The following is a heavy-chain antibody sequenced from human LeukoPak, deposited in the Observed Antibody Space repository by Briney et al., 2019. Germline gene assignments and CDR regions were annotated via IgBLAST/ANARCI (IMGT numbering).Heavy chain of an antibody. Sequence: GGSLRLSCAASGFTFSDYYMSWIRQAPGKGLEWVSYISSSGSTIYYADSVKGRFTISRDNAKNSLYLQMNSLRAEDTAFYCARDDYGSGSWNDYWGQGTLVTVSS. J-gene: IGHJ4*02. V-gene: IGHV3-11*01. CDR2: ISSSGSTI. CDR1: GFTFSDYY. CDR3: ARDDYGSGSWNDY. D-gene: IGHD3-10*01.